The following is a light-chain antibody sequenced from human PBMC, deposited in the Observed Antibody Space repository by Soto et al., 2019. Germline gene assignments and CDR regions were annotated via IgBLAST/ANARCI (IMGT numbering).Light chain of an antibody. CDR1: QSVRSNY. V-gene: IGKV3-20*01. CDR2: GAS. Sequence: EIVLTQSPGSLSLSPGERATLSCRASQSVRSNYLAWYQQKPGQAPRLLIFGASIRATGIPDRFRGSGSGTDLTLTISRLEPEDFAVYFCHQYGSSPDTFGPGTKVDVK. CDR3: HQYGSSPDT. J-gene: IGKJ3*01.